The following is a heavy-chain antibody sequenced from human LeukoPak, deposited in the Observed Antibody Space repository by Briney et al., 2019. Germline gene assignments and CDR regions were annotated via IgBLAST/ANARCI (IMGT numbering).Heavy chain of an antibody. Sequence: GGSLRLSCAASGFTFSSYAMSWVRQAPGKGLEWVSAVSGSGGSTYYADSVKGRFTISRDNSKNTLYLQMNSLRAEDTAVYYCAKQQYGDYASFDYWGQGTLVTVSS. D-gene: IGHD4-17*01. CDR2: VSGSGGST. V-gene: IGHV3-23*01. CDR1: GFTFSSYA. CDR3: AKQQYGDYASFDY. J-gene: IGHJ4*02.